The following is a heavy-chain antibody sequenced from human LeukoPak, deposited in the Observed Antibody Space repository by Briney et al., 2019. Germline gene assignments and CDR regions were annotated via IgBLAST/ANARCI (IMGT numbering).Heavy chain of an antibody. CDR1: GDSVSSDSAA. J-gene: IGHJ4*02. D-gene: IGHD3-22*01. V-gene: IGHV6-1*01. CDR2: TYYRSQGFI. CDR3: ARGSGYYDTGSFSFVDN. Sequence: SQTLSLTCAISGDSVSSDSAAWNWIRQSPSRGLEWLGRTYYRSQGFIDYAVSVKTRITIKSDTSRNQFSLELKSVTPEDTGVYYCARGSGYYDTGSFSFVDNWGQGTLVTVSS.